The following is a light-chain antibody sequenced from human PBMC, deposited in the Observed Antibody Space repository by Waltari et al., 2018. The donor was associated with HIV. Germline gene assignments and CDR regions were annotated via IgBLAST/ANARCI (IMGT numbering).Light chain of an antibody. CDR2: GAS. CDR1: QNVSSN. V-gene: IGKV3-15*01. Sequence: IVMTQSPATLSVSPGERATLSCRASQNVSSNLAWYQQKPGQAPRLLIYGASTRATGIPARFSGSGSGTEFTLTISSLLSEDFAVYYCQQYNNWSYTFGQGTKLKIK. CDR3: QQYNNWSYT. J-gene: IGKJ2*01.